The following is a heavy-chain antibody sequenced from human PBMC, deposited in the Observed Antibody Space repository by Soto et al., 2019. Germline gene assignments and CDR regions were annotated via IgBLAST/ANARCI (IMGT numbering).Heavy chain of an antibody. CDR3: ARTPNYEYNWFDP. Sequence: SQTLSLTCAISGDSVSSNSAAWNWIRQSASRGLEWLGRTYYRSKWYNDYAVSVKSRITINPDTSKNQFSLQLNSVTPEDTAVYYCARTPNYEYNWFDPWGQGTLVTVSS. J-gene: IGHJ5*02. D-gene: IGHD3-3*01. V-gene: IGHV6-1*01. CDR1: GDSVSSNSAA. CDR2: TYYRSKWYN.